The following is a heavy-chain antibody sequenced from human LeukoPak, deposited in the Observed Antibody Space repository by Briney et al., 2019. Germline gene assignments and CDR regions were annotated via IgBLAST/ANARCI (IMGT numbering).Heavy chain of an antibody. Sequence: PGGSLRLSWAASGFTFSKYAMTWVRQAPGKGLEWVSGISVSGGSTNYADSVKGRFTISRDNSKNTLYLQMNSLRAEDTAVYYCAKSDYFDSGGYYFFDNWGQGTLVTVSS. CDR3: AKSDYFDSGGYYFFDN. D-gene: IGHD3-22*01. J-gene: IGHJ4*02. V-gene: IGHV3-23*01. CDR1: GFTFSKYA. CDR2: ISVSGGST.